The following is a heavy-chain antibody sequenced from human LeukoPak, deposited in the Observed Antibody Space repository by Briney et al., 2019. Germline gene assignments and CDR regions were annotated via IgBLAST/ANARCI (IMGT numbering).Heavy chain of an antibody. CDR3: ASLGGGWFGEFFQRPPDH. CDR2: ISFDGRSE. CDR1: GFTFETYG. J-gene: IGHJ4*02. D-gene: IGHD3-10*01. V-gene: IGHV3-30*03. Sequence: GGSLRLSCAASGFTFETYGMHWVRQAPGKGLEWVALISFDGRSEYYADSVKGRFTISRDNSRNTLYPQMSSLRTEDTAMYHCASLGGGWFGEFFQRPPDHWGQGTLVTVSS.